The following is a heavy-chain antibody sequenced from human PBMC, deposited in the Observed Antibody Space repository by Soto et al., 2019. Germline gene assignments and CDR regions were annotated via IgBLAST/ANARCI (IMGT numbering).Heavy chain of an antibody. CDR3: ARGNPFNYAGFDV. V-gene: IGHV1-3*01. J-gene: IGHJ6*02. Sequence: ASVKVSCKASGGTCSSYAISWVRQAPGQRLEWMGWINAGNGTANYSQKFQDRVTITRDTSATTAYMELSSLTSEDTAIYYCARGNPFNYAGFDVWGQGTTVTVSS. D-gene: IGHD3-16*01. CDR2: INAGNGTA. CDR1: GGTCSSYA.